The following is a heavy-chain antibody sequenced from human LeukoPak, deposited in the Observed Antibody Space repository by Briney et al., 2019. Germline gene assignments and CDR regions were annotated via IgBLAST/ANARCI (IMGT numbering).Heavy chain of an antibody. J-gene: IGHJ4*02. CDR1: GYTFTGYY. D-gene: IGHD3-10*01. V-gene: IGHV1-2*02. CDR2: INPNSGGT. CDR3: ARSITMVRGVMGGFDY. Sequence: ASVKVSCKASGYTFTGYYMHWVRQAPGQGLEWMGWINPNSGGTNYAQKFQGRVTITADESTSTAYMELSSLRSEDTAVYYCARSITMVRGVMGGFDYWGQGTLVTVSS.